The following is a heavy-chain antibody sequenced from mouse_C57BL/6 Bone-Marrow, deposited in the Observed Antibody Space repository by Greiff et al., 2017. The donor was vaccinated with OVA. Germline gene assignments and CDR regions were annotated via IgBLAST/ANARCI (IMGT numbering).Heavy chain of an antibody. V-gene: IGHV1-54*01. Sequence: VQLVESGAELVRPGTSVKVSCKASGYAFTNYLIEWVKQRPGQGLEWIGVINPGSGGTNYNEKFKGKATLTADKSSSTAYMQLSSLTSEDSAVYFCARGYGRSDYWGQGTTLTVSS. CDR2: INPGSGGT. D-gene: IGHD1-1*02. CDR1: GYAFTNYL. CDR3: ARGYGRSDY. J-gene: IGHJ2*01.